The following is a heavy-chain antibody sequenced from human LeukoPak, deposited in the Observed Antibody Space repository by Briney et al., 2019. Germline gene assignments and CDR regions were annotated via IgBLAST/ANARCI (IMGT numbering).Heavy chain of an antibody. D-gene: IGHD3-10*01. V-gene: IGHV4-31*03. J-gene: IGHJ4*02. CDR2: IHYSGST. CDR1: GRSISSGGYY. CDR3: ARDQARITMVRGAAVRYFDY. Sequence: SSETLSLTCTVSGRSISSGGYYWSWIRQHPGKGLEWIGYIHYSGSTYYNPSLKSRVTISVDTSKNQFSLKLSSVTAADTAVYYCARDQARITMVRGAAVRYFDYWGQGTLVTVSS.